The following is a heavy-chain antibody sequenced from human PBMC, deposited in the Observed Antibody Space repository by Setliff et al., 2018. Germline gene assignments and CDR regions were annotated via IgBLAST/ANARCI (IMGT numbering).Heavy chain of an antibody. V-gene: IGHV4-4*02. CDR3: ARDLTYYDFWSGYYSPRAFDI. CDR1: GGSISSSNW. Sequence: SETLSLTCAVSGGSISSSNWWSWVRQPPGKGLEWIGEIYHSGSTNYNPSLKSRVTISVDKSKNQFSLKLSSVAAADTAVYYCARDLTYYDFWSGYYSPRAFDIWGQGTMVTVSS. D-gene: IGHD3-3*01. CDR2: IYHSGST. J-gene: IGHJ3*02.